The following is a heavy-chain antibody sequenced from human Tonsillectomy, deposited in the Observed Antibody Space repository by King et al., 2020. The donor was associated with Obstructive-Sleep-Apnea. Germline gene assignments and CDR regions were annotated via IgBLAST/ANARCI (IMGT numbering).Heavy chain of an antibody. Sequence: DVQLVESGGGLVKPGGSLRLSCAASEFTFSSYSMNWVRQAPGKGLEWVSSISSSSNYIYYADSVKVRFTISRDNAKNSLYLQMNNLRAEDTAVYYCARGLIPDIVVVVAALTQTLDAFDIWGQGTMVTVSS. J-gene: IGHJ3*02. CDR1: EFTFSSYS. CDR3: ARGLIPDIVVVVAALTQTLDAFDI. D-gene: IGHD2-15*01. V-gene: IGHV3-21*01. CDR2: ISSSSNYI.